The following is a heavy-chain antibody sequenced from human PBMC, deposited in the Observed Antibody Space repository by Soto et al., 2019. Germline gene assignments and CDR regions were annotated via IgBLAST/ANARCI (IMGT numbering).Heavy chain of an antibody. CDR3: AKAPVRPYYFGY. CDR1: GFTFSNYA. D-gene: IGHD6-19*01. CDR2: ISGNGGRT. Sequence: EVQLLDSGGGLVQPGGSLRLSCAASGFTFSNYAMNWVRQAPGKGLEWVSIISGNGGRTDYADSVKGRFTISRDNSKNTLFLQMNSLRAEDTAIYYCAKAPVRPYYFGYWGQGSLVTVSS. V-gene: IGHV3-23*01. J-gene: IGHJ4*02.